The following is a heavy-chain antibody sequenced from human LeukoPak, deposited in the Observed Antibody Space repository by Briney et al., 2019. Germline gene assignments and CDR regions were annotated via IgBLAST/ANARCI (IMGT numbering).Heavy chain of an antibody. CDR2: IYYSGST. D-gene: IGHD3-10*01. CDR3: ARGGYYGSGNDFRFDP. J-gene: IGHJ5*02. CDR1: GGSISNYY. Sequence: NPSETLSLTCTVSGGSISNYYWSWIRQPPGKGLEWIGYIYYSGSTNYNPSLKSRVTISVDTSKNQFSLKLSSVTAADTAVYYCARGGYYGSGNDFRFDPWGQGTLVTVSS. V-gene: IGHV4-59*01.